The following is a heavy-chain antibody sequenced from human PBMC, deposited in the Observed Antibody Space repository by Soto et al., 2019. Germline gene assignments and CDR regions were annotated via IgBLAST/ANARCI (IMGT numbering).Heavy chain of an antibody. V-gene: IGHV1-46*01. CDR1: GYAFTSKY. J-gene: IGHJ3*01. CDR3: ARGILWWGSEAFDL. CDR2: INPNDGGP. D-gene: IGHD2-21*01. Sequence: QVQLVQSGAEVKKPGASVKVSCKASGYAFTSKYLHWVRQAPGQGLEWMGIINPNDGGPIYAPKFRDRVIMTRDTSTSTVYMELTSLRSEDTAVYYCARGILWWGSEAFDLWGQGTKVSVSS.